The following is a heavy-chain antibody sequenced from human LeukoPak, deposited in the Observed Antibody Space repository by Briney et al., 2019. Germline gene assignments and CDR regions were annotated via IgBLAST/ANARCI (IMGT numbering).Heavy chain of an antibody. J-gene: IGHJ4*02. CDR2: INPGGGSA. CDR3: ARGRWSGYFGDY. V-gene: IGHV1-46*01. Sequence: ASVKVSFKPSGYTFTIYFMHSVRQAPGQGLEWMGLINPGGGSAIYAQKFQGRVTITRDMSTTTVYMELSSLRAEDTAVYYCARGRWSGYFGDYWGQGTLVTVSS. CDR1: GYTFTIYF. D-gene: IGHD3-3*01.